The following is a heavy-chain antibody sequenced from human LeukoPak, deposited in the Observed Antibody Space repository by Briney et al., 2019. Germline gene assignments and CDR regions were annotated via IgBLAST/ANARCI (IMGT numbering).Heavy chain of an antibody. CDR3: ARWNYYGSGRDYYYGMDV. J-gene: IGHJ6*02. CDR1: GYTFNYYG. CDR2: VSAYSGNT. V-gene: IGHV1-18*01. D-gene: IGHD3-10*01. Sequence: ASVKVSCKASGYTFNYYGITWVRQAPGQGLEWMGWVSAYSGNTNYAQKFQGRVTMTADTFATTAYMELRSLRYDDAAVYYCARWNYYGSGRDYYYGMDVWGHGTTVTASS.